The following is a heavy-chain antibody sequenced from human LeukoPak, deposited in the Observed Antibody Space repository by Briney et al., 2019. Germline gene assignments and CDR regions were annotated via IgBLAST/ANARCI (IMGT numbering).Heavy chain of an antibody. CDR2: ISHTGDI. CDR3: ARSSGSYRPFDS. D-gene: IGHD3-22*01. CDR1: GFTFSSFE. V-gene: IGHV3-48*03. Sequence: PGGSLRLSCAASGFTFSSFEMDWVRQAPGKGREWISHISHTGDIKYADSVKGRFTISRDNAKNSQYLQMTSLRADDTAVYYCARSSGSYRPFDSWGQGTLVTVSS. J-gene: IGHJ4*02.